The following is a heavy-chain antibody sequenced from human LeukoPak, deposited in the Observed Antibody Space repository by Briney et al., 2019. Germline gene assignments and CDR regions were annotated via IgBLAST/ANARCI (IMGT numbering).Heavy chain of an antibody. V-gene: IGHV4-59*01. J-gene: IGHJ6*03. Sequence: SETLSLTCTVSGGSISSYYWSWIRQPPGKGLEWIGYIYYSGSTNYNPSLKSRVTISVDTSKNQFSLKLSSVTAADTAVYYCARGTVGGYRSGGSCYSDTAMAPMAGYYIDVWGKGTTVTVSS. D-gene: IGHD2-15*01. CDR2: IYYSGST. CDR3: ARGTVGGYRSGGSCYSDTAMAPMAGYYIDV. CDR1: GGSISSYY.